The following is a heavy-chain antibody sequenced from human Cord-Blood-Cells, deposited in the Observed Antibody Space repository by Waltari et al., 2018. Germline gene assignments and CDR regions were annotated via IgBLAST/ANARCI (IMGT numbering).Heavy chain of an antibody. V-gene: IGHV1-2*04. CDR2: IDPNSGGT. CDR3: ARDRNAFDI. Sequence: QVQLVQSGAEVKKPGASVKVSCKASGYTFTGYYMHWVRQAPGQGLEWMGWIDPNSGGTNDAQKFQGWVTVTRYTTSSTSYMERSRLRSDDTAVYYCARDRNAFDIWGQGTMVTVSS. J-gene: IGHJ3*02. CDR1: GYTFTGYY.